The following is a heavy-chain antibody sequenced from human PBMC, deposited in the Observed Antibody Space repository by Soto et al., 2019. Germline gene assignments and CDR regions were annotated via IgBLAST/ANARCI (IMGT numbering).Heavy chain of an antibody. CDR3: ARTCSGGTCSFDY. CDR1: GFTVSSNY. CDR2: IYSGGST. D-gene: IGHD2-15*01. Sequence: PGGSLGLSCAAPGFTVSSNYMSWVGQAPGKGLEWVSVIYSGGSTYYADSVKGRFTISRDNSENTLYLQMNSLRAEDTAVYYCARTCSGGTCSFDYWGQGTLVTVSS. J-gene: IGHJ4*02. V-gene: IGHV3-66*01.